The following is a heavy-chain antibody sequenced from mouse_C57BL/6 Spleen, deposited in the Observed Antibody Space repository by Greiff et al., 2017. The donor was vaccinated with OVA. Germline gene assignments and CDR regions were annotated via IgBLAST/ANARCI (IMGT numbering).Heavy chain of an antibody. V-gene: IGHV1-82*01. D-gene: IGHD1-1*02. Sequence: VQGVESGPELVKPGASVKISCKASGYAFSSSWMNWVKQRPGKGLEWIGRIYPGDGDTNYNGKFKGKATLTADKSSSTAYMQLSSLTSEDAAVYFCARSLWGAYWGQGTLVTVSA. J-gene: IGHJ3*01. CDR1: GYAFSSSW. CDR3: ARSLWGAY. CDR2: IYPGDGDT.